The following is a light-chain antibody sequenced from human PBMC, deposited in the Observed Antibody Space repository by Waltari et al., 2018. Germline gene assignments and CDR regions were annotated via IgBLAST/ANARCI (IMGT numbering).Light chain of an antibody. J-gene: IGKJ1*01. CDR1: QSVGRY. V-gene: IGKV3-20*01. CDR3: QNHERLPAT. CDR2: AAS. Sequence: EVVLPQSPGTLSLSPGERATLPCRASQSVGRYIVWYQQRPGQAPRLLIYAASSRAPGIPDRFSGSGFGTDFSLTISRLEPEDFAVYYCQNHERLPATFGQGTKVEIK.